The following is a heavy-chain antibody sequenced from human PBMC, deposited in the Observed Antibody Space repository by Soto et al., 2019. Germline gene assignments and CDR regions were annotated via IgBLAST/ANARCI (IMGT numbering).Heavy chain of an antibody. Sequence: SETLSLTCTVCGGSISSSSYYWGWIRQPPGKGLEWIGSIYYSGSTYYNPSLKSRVTISVDTSKNQFSLKLSSVTAADTAVYYCARQYYYDSSGYYLDYWGQGTLVTVSS. CDR3: ARQYYYDSSGYYLDY. CDR2: IYYSGST. CDR1: GGSISSSSYY. D-gene: IGHD3-22*01. J-gene: IGHJ4*02. V-gene: IGHV4-39*01.